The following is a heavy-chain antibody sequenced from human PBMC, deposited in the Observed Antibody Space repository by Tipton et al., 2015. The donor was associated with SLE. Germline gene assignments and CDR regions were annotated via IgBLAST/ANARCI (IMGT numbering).Heavy chain of an antibody. V-gene: IGHV5-51*03. D-gene: IGHD3-16*02. Sequence: QLVQSGAEVKKPGESLKISCKGSGYSFNTNWIGWVRQMPGKGLEWMGIIYPGDSDTTYSPSFQGQVTISADKSINTAHLQWSSLKASDTAIYYCARRFQLGELSLYGDAFDIWGQETMVTVSS. J-gene: IGHJ3*02. CDR2: IYPGDSDT. CDR3: ARRFQLGELSLYGDAFDI. CDR1: GYSFNTNW.